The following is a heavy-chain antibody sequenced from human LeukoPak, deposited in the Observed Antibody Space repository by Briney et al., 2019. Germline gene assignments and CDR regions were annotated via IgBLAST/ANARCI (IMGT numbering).Heavy chain of an antibody. Sequence: GGSLRLSCAASGFTFSTYGMSWVRQAPGKGLEWVSLTSWDGGSANYADSVRGRLTISRDNRKNSLYLQMNSLRVEDTAFYYCAKDSGTTRGRTDYFDYWGQGTLVTVSS. D-gene: IGHD2-15*01. V-gene: IGHV3-43D*03. CDR1: GFTFSTYG. CDR3: AKDSGTTRGRTDYFDY. CDR2: TSWDGGSA. J-gene: IGHJ4*02.